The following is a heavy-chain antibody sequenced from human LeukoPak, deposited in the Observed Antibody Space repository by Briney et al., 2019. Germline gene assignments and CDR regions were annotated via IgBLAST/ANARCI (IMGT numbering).Heavy chain of an antibody. CDR1: GGSISSSNW. Sequence: SETLSLTCAVSGGSISSSNWWSWVRQPPGKGLEWIGEIYHSGSTNYNPSLKSRVTISVDKSKNQFSLKLSSVTAVDTAVYYCARAVTGYYKYYYYYMDVWGKGTTVTVSS. V-gene: IGHV4-4*02. CDR3: ARAVTGYYKYYYYYMDV. J-gene: IGHJ6*03. CDR2: IYHSGST. D-gene: IGHD3-9*01.